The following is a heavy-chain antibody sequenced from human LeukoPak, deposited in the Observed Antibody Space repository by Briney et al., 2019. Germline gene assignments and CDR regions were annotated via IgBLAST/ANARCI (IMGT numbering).Heavy chain of an antibody. CDR2: IYHIGST. V-gene: IGHV4-38-2*01. D-gene: IGHD2-2*03. Sequence: SETLSLTCGVSGYSISRGYYWAWIRQPPGKGLEWIGTIYHIGSTYYTPSLGSRVTISVDTSKNEFSLNLKSVTAADTAVYYCARAGWIVTSGIDYWGQGALVTVSS. CDR1: GYSISRGYY. J-gene: IGHJ4*02. CDR3: ARAGWIVTSGIDY.